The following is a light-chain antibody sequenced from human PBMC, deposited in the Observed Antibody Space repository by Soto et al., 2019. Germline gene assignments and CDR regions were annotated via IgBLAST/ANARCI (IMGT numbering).Light chain of an antibody. CDR1: QSISSW. CDR2: DAS. CDR3: QQYSSYSMT. Sequence: DILMTQSPSTLSASVGDRVTITCRASQSISSWLAWYQQKPGKAPNLLIYDASSVESGVPSTFSGSGSGTEFTLTISSLQPDDFATYYCQQYSSYSMTFGQGTKVDI. J-gene: IGKJ1*01. V-gene: IGKV1-5*01.